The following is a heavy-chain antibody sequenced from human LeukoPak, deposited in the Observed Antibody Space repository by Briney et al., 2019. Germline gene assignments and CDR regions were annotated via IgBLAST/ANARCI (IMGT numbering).Heavy chain of an antibody. D-gene: IGHD4-17*01. CDR3: ARELATVTTDYGMDV. CDR1: GFTFSNAW. CDR2: TRNKANSYTT. J-gene: IGHJ6*02. Sequence: GGSLRLSCAASGFTFSNAWMSWVRQAPGKGLEWVGRTRNKANSYTTEYAASVKGRFTISRDDSKNSLYLQMNSLKTEDTAVYYCARELATVTTDYGMDVWGQGTTVTVSS. V-gene: IGHV3-72*01.